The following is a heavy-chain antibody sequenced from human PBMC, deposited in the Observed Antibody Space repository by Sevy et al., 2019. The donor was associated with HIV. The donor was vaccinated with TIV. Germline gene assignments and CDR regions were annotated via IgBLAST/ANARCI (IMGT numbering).Heavy chain of an antibody. Sequence: ASVKVSCKASGYTFTGDYLHWVRQAPGQGLEWMGRVYPNSGGTNYERKFQGRVTMTRDSSIITAYMELSRLRFDDTAVDYCARDGGGGTTNSGMDVWGQGTTVTASS. CDR1: GYTFTGDY. V-gene: IGHV1-2*06. J-gene: IGHJ6*02. D-gene: IGHD1-7*01. CDR2: VYPNSGGT. CDR3: ARDGGGGTTNSGMDV.